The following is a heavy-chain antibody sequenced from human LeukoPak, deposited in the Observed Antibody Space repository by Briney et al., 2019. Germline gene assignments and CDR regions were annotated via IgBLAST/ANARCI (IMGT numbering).Heavy chain of an antibody. V-gene: IGHV3-30*18. CDR2: ISYGGSDK. J-gene: IGHJ6*02. Sequence: PGGSLRLSCAASGFTFSSYGMHWVRQAPGKGLEWVAAISYGGSDKHYADSVKGRFTISKDNSKNTLSLQMNSLRAEDTAVFFCAKDLRYCSGTSCYEASGMDVWGQGTTVTVSS. D-gene: IGHD2-2*01. CDR1: GFTFSSYG. CDR3: AKDLRYCSGTSCYEASGMDV.